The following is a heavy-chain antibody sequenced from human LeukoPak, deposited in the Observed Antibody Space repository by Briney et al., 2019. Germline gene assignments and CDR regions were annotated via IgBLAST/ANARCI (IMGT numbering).Heavy chain of an antibody. V-gene: IGHV3-15*01. Sequence: GGSLRLSCAASGFTFSNAWMSRVRQAPGKGLEWVGRIKSKTDGGTTDYAAPVKGRFTISRDDSKNTLYLQMNSLKTEDTAVYYCTTDPATHVPIDYWGQGTLVTVSS. CDR1: GFTFSNAW. D-gene: IGHD6-6*01. CDR2: IKSKTDGGTT. CDR3: TTDPATHVPIDY. J-gene: IGHJ4*02.